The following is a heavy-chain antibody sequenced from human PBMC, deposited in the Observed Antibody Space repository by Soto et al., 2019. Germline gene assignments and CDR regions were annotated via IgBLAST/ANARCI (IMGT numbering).Heavy chain of an antibody. CDR3: AHRQRTVYFDY. CDR2: TYWDDDK. J-gene: IGHJ4*02. D-gene: IGHD4-17*01. Sequence: QITLKDSGPPLVKPTQTLTLTCTFSGFSLSTSGVGVSWIRQPPGKALEWLALTYWDDDKRYSPSLKSRLTITKDTSKNQVVLKMTNMDPVETATYYCAHRQRTVYFDYWGQGTLVTVS. V-gene: IGHV2-5*02. CDR1: GFSLSTSGVG.